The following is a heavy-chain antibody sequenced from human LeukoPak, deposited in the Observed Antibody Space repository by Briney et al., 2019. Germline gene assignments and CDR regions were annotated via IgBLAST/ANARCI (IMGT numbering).Heavy chain of an antibody. J-gene: IGHJ5*02. V-gene: IGHV1-2*02. D-gene: IGHD2-8*02. CDR1: GYTFTDYY. CDR3: AREWMVTHCTETRCPQFDP. Sequence: GASVKVSCKTSGYTFTDYYMHWVRQAPGQGLEWLGWINPNSGGTNYVQKFQGRVTTTRDTSISTAYMELSRLKSDDTAVYYCAREWMVTHCTETRCPQFDPCGQGTLVTVSS. CDR2: INPNSGGT.